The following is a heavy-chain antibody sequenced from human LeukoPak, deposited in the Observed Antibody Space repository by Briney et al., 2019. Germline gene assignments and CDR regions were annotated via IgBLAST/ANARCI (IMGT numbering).Heavy chain of an antibody. CDR1: GGSISSSSYY. D-gene: IGHD3-16*01. CDR3: ARVDGAARGSLFDY. CDR2: IYYSGST. V-gene: IGHV4-39*07. J-gene: IGHJ4*02. Sequence: RSSETLSLTCTVSGGSISSSSYYWGWIRQPPGKGLEWIGSIYYSGSTNYNPSLKSRVTISVDTSKNQFSLKLSSVTAADTAVYYCARVDGAARGSLFDYWGQGTLVTVSS.